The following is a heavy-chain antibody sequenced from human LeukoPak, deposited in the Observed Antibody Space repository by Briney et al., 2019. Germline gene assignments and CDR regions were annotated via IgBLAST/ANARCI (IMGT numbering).Heavy chain of an antibody. J-gene: IGHJ4*02. CDR2: ISWDGGST. CDR1: GFTFDDYA. D-gene: IGHD1-26*01. V-gene: IGHV3-43D*03. CDR3: AKDGSPTRGYYLDH. Sequence: GGSLRLSCAASGFTFDDYAMHWVRQAPGKGLEWVSFISWDGGSTSYADSVKGRFTISRDNSKSSLYLQLNSLRADDTALYYCAKDGSPTRGYYLDHWGQGTLVTVSS.